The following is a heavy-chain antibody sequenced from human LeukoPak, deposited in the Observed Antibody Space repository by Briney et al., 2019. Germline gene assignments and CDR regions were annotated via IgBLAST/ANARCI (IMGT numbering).Heavy chain of an antibody. CDR2: IIPGDSET. V-gene: IGHV5-51*01. Sequence: GESLKISCQASGYSFINYCIAWLRQMPGKGLEWMGIIIPGDSETTYGPSFRGQLIISTDRSINTAYQKSNSLKASDTAMYYCARLSRSRNNGSTSGVEYWGQGTLVSVSS. D-gene: IGHD3-10*01. CDR3: ARLSRSRNNGSTSGVEY. J-gene: IGHJ4*02. CDR1: GYSFINYC.